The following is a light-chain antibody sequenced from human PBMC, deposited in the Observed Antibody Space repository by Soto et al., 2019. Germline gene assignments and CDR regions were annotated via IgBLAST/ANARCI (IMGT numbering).Light chain of an antibody. CDR1: QGISNS. CDR3: QKYNSAPWT. Sequence: DIQMTQSPSSLSASVGDRVTITCRASQGISNSLAWYQQKPGKVPKLLIYGASTLQSGVPSRFSGSGSGTDFTLTISSLQPEDVANYYCQKYNSAPWTFGQGTKVEIK. CDR2: GAS. J-gene: IGKJ1*01. V-gene: IGKV1-27*01.